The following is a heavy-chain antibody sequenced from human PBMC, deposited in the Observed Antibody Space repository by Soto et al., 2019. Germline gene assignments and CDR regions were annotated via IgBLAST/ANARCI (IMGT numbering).Heavy chain of an antibody. CDR1: GFAFSTYS. J-gene: IGHJ4*02. CDR3: ARDMRREGY. CDR2: VSSTSSTI. V-gene: IGHV3-48*02. D-gene: IGHD3-16*01. Sequence: GGSLRLSCAASGFAFSTYSMNWVRQAPGKGLEWISYVSSTSSTIYYADSVRGRFTISRDNAKNSLYLQMNSLRDEDTAVYYCARDMRREGYWGQGTLVTVSS.